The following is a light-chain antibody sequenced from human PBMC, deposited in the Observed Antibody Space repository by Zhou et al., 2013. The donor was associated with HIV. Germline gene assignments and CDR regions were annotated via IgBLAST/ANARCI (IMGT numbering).Light chain of an antibody. V-gene: IGKV3-20*01. J-gene: IGKJ1*01. CDR1: QSVSSNY. Sequence: ETVLTQSPGTLSLSPGERATLSCRASQSVSSNYLAWYQQKPGQAPRLLIYGASTRATGIPDRFSGSGSGTDFTLTISRLEPEDFAVYYCQQYGRSPPWTFGQGTKVEIK. CDR3: QQYGRSPPWT. CDR2: GAS.